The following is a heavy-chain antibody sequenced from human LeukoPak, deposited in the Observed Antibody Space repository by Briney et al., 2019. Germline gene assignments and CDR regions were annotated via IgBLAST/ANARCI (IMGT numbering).Heavy chain of an antibody. CDR2: IYYSGST. D-gene: IGHD3-10*01. V-gene: IGHV4-59*01. Sequence: SEALSLTCTVPGGSISSYYWSWIRQPPGKGLEWIGYIYYSGSTNYNPSLKSRVTISVDTSKNQFSLKLSSVTAADTAVYYCARMEMVRGVSWWFDPWGQGTLVTVSS. J-gene: IGHJ5*02. CDR1: GGSISSYY. CDR3: ARMEMVRGVSWWFDP.